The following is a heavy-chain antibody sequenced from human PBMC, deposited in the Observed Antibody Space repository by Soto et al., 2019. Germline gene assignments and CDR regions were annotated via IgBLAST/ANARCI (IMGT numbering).Heavy chain of an antibody. CDR3: ARAAGRGNGMDV. D-gene: IGHD2-15*01. J-gene: IGHJ6*02. CDR1: GYTFTSYY. Sequence: ASVKVSCTASGYTFTSYYMHWVRQAPGQGLEWMGIINPSGGSTSYAQKFQGRVTMTRDTSTSTVYMELSSLRSEDTAVYYCARAAGRGNGMDVWGQGTTVTVSS. CDR2: INPSGGST. V-gene: IGHV1-46*01.